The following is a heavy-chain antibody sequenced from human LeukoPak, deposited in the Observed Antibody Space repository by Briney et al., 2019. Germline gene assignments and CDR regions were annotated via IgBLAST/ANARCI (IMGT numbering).Heavy chain of an antibody. CDR1: GFTFSSYS. Sequence: GGSLRLSCAASGFTFSSYSMNWVRQAPGKGLEWVSSISSSSSYIYYAHSVKGRFTISRDNAKNSLYLQMNSLRAEDTAVYYCARGRRDDAFDIWGQGTMVTVSS. D-gene: IGHD3-10*01. J-gene: IGHJ3*02. CDR2: ISSSSSYI. V-gene: IGHV3-21*01. CDR3: ARGRRDDAFDI.